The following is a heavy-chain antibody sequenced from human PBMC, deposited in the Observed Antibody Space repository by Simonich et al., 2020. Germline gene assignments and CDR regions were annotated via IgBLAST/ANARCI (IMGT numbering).Heavy chain of an antibody. Sequence: QVQLQQWGAGLLKPSETLSLTCAVYGGSFSGSYWSWIRQPPGKGLERIGEINHSGSTNYTPSLKRRITISLDSSKNQCSRKLSSVTAADTAVYYCARCGLVNYDILTGYHNWFDPWGQGALVTVSS. V-gene: IGHV4-34*01. CDR2: INHSGST. CDR1: GGSFSGSY. CDR3: ARCGLVNYDILTGYHNWFDP. J-gene: IGHJ5*02. D-gene: IGHD3-9*01.